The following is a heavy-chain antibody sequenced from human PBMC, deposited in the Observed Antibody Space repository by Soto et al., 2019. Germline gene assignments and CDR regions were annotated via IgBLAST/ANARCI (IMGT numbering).Heavy chain of an antibody. Sequence: SLKISCKASGYSFTSYWIGWVRQMPGKGLEWMGIIYPGDSDTRYSPSFQGQVTISADKSISTAYLQWSSLRASDTAMYYCARRSVEMTTLPFDYWGQGTLVTVSS. D-gene: IGHD4-4*01. CDR3: ARRSVEMTTLPFDY. CDR1: GYSFTSYW. V-gene: IGHV5-51*01. CDR2: IYPGDSDT. J-gene: IGHJ4*02.